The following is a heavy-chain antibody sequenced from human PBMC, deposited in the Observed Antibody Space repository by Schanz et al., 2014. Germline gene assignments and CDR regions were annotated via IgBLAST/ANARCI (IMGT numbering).Heavy chain of an antibody. J-gene: IGHJ5*02. CDR1: GYTFTGYY. Sequence: QVLLVQSGAEVKQPGASVQVSCKASGYTFTGYYIHWVRQAPGQGFEWMGWINPLSGATDYAPTFQGRVCMTRDTSISTAYMEVTRLVSSDTAVYYCARRGPNCSNNACYHGWFDPWGQGTLVTVSS. D-gene: IGHD4-4*01. CDR3: ARRGPNCSNNACYHGWFDP. CDR2: INPLSGAT. V-gene: IGHV1-2*02.